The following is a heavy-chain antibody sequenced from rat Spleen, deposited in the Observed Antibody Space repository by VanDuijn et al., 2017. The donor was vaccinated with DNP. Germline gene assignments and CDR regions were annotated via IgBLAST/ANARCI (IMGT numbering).Heavy chain of an antibody. CDR3: ARDDYGSSGGMDA. D-gene: IGHD1-3*01. CDR1: GFTFSDYA. CDR2: ISYDGDRT. Sequence: EVQLVESGGGLVQPGNSLKLSCAASGFTFSDYAMAWVRQSPKKGLEWVATISYDGDRTYYRDSVKGRFTISRDDAKSTLYLQMDSLRSEDTATYYCARDDYGSSGGMDAWGQGTSVTVSS. V-gene: IGHV5-7*01. J-gene: IGHJ4*01.